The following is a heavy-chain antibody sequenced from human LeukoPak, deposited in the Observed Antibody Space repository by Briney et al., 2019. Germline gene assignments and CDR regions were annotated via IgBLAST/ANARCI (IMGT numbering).Heavy chain of an antibody. Sequence: GGSLRLSCAASGFTFSSYWMTWVRQAPGKGLEWVANIKQDGSEKYYVDSVKGRFTISRDNAKNSVYLQMNSRRAEDTAVYYCARLDQRLWFGESWRYYYGMDVWGQGTTVTVSS. CDR1: GFTFSSYW. CDR2: IKQDGSEK. CDR3: ARLDQRLWFGESWRYYYGMDV. V-gene: IGHV3-7*02. D-gene: IGHD3-10*01. J-gene: IGHJ6*02.